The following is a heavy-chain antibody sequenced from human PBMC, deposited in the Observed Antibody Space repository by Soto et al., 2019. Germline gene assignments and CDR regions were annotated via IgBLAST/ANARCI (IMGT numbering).Heavy chain of an antibody. CDR3: AREGCGTNPLGY. Sequence: QVQLVQSGAEVKKPGASVKVSCKASGYTFTNYAISWVRQAPGQGLEWMGWISAYNGHTKYSQFLQGRVTMTTDTSASTAYMELRSLTSDDTAVYYCAREGCGTNPLGYWGQGTLVTVSS. CDR2: ISAYNGHT. J-gene: IGHJ4*02. V-gene: IGHV1-18*01. CDR1: GYTFTNYA. D-gene: IGHD2-8*01.